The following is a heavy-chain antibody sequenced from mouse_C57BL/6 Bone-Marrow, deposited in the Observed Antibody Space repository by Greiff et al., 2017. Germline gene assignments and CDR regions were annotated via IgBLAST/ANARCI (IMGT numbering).Heavy chain of an antibody. Sequence: DVQLVESGEGLVKPGGSLKLSCAASGFTFSSYAMSWVRQTPEKGLEWVAYISSGGDYIYYADTVKGRFTISRDNARNTPYLQLSSLKSEDTAMYYCTRGRLRRGYAMDYWGQGTSATVSS. CDR2: ISSGGDYI. V-gene: IGHV5-9-1*02. CDR3: TRGRLRRGYAMDY. D-gene: IGHD1-1*01. J-gene: IGHJ4*01. CDR1: GFTFSSYA.